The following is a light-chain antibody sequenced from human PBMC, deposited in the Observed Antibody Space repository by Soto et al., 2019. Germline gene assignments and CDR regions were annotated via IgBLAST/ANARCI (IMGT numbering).Light chain of an antibody. V-gene: IGKV1-33*01. J-gene: IGKJ4*01. Sequence: DIQMTQSPSSLSASLGDTVTITCQASQDIGKYLNWYQQRPGKAPDLLIYDASNLETGVPSRFSGSGSGTDFALTISSLQPEDFTTYLCQQNENLPPTFGGGTKVEIK. CDR2: DAS. CDR3: QQNENLPPT. CDR1: QDIGKY.